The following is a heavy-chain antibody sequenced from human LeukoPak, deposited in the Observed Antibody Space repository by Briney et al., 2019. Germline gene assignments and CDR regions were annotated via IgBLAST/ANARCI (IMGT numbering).Heavy chain of an antibody. D-gene: IGHD6-13*01. CDR1: GGSISSYY. CDR3: AKDEAYSSSWYFGYYYYGMDV. J-gene: IGHJ6*02. Sequence: ETLSLTCTVSGGSISSYYWSWVRQAPGKGLEWVSAISGSGGSTYYADSVKGRFTISRDNSKNTLYLQMNSLRAEDTAVYYCAKDEAYSSSWYFGYYYYGMDVWGQGTTVTVSS. CDR2: ISGSGGST. V-gene: IGHV3-23*01.